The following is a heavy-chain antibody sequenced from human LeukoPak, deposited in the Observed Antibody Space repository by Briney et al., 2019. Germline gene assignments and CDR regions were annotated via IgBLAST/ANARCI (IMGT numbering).Heavy chain of an antibody. CDR3: ARSRTPFYYYGMHV. CDR1: GYIFTDYY. V-gene: IGHV1-2*02. D-gene: IGHD1-1*01. J-gene: IGHJ6*02. Sequence: GASVKVSCKASGYIFTDYYIHWIRQAPGQGLEWMGWIGPNSGGTHHAPNFQGRATVTRDTSSSTVYMDLSRLRSADTAIYYCARSRTPFYYYGMHVWGLGTSVTVSS. CDR2: IGPNSGGT.